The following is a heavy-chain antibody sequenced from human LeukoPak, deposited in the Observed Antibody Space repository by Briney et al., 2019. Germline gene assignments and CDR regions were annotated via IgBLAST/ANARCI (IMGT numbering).Heavy chain of an antibody. CDR2: INHSGST. V-gene: IGHV4-34*01. J-gene: IGHJ4*02. CDR1: GGPFSGYY. Sequence: SETLSLTCAVYGGPFSGYYWSWIRQPPGKGLEWIGEINHSGSTNYNPSLKSRVTISVDTSKNQFSLKLSSVTAADTAVYYCARVRYYDSSGSADYWGQGTLVTVSS. D-gene: IGHD3-22*01. CDR3: ARVRYYDSSGSADY.